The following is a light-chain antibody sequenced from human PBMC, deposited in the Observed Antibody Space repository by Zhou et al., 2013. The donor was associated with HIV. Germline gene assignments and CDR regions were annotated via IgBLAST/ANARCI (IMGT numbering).Light chain of an antibody. CDR3: QQYYSSPLG. V-gene: IGKV1-8*01. Sequence: AIRLTQSPTSLAASTGDRVTITCRASQNVTTSLAWYQQKPGKAPKILISGASTLQPGVPSRFIGSGSGTLFTLTITCLQSDDFATYFCQQYYSSPLGFGGGTKVEMK. CDR2: GAS. J-gene: IGKJ4*01. CDR1: QNVTTS.